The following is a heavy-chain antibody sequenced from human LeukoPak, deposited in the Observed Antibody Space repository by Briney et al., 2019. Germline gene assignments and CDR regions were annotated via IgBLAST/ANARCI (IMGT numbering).Heavy chain of an antibody. CDR1: GINFRRLG. CDR3: ARDGSGLRELPEFVDY. D-gene: IGHD1-26*01. J-gene: IGHJ4*02. V-gene: IGHV3-33*07. Sequence: PGGAPRLPLSTAGINFRRLGLARVRPGSGQGPEWVGVLRYDGSNKYYADSVKGRFTISRDNSKNTLYLQMNSLRAGDTAVYYCARDGSGLRELPEFVDYWGQGTLVTVSS. CDR2: LRYDGSNK.